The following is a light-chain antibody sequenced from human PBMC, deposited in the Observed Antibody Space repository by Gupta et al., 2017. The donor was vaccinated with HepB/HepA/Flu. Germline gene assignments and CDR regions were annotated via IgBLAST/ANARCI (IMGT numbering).Light chain of an antibody. CDR2: GNN. J-gene: IGLJ2*01. Sequence: QSVLTQPPSVSGAPRQRVTISCTGSSSNIGADYDVNWYQHLPGTAPKRLIYGNNKRPSGVPDRFSGSKSGTSASLAITGLQAEDEADYHCQPYDSSLSGVIFGGGTKLTVL. CDR3: QPYDSSLSGVI. CDR1: SSNIGADYD. V-gene: IGLV1-40*01.